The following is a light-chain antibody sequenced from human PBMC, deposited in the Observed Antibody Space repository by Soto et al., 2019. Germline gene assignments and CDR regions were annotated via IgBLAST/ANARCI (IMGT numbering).Light chain of an antibody. Sequence: DIQMTQSPSSLSASVGDRVTITCRASQGIRSDLGWFQQKPGKAPKRLIYDASSLQSGVPSRFSGSRYGTEFTLTISSRQPEDFATYYCLQYNNYPQYTFGQGTKLEIK. CDR2: DAS. V-gene: IGKV1-17*01. CDR3: LQYNNYPQYT. J-gene: IGKJ2*01. CDR1: QGIRSD.